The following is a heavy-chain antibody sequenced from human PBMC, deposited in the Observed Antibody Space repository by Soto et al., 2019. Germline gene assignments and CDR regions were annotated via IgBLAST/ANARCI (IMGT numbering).Heavy chain of an antibody. J-gene: IGHJ6*02. D-gene: IGHD4-17*01. CDR1: GGSISSSSYY. CDR2: IYYSGST. Sequence: QLQLQESGPGLVKPSETLSLTCTVSGGSISSSSYYWGWIRQPPGKGLEWIGSIYYSGSTYYNTSLKSRVTISVDTSKNQFSLKLSSVAAADTAVYYCARGPDYGDYYYYGMDVWGQGTTVTVSS. CDR3: ARGPDYGDYYYYGMDV. V-gene: IGHV4-39*01.